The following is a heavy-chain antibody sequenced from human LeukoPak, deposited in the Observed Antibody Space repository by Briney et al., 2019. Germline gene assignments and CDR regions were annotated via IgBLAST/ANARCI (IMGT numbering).Heavy chain of an antibody. V-gene: IGHV4-39*01. Sequence: SETLSLTCTVSGGSISSSSYYWGWIRQPPGKGLEWIGSIYYSGSTYYNPSLKSRVTISVDTSKNQFSLKLGSVTAADTAVYYCASYYASGSYYFDYWGQGTLVTVSS. J-gene: IGHJ4*02. D-gene: IGHD3-10*01. CDR2: IYYSGST. CDR3: ASYYASGSYYFDY. CDR1: GGSISSSSYY.